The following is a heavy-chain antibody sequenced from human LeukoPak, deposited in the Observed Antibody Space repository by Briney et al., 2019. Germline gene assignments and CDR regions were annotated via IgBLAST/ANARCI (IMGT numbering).Heavy chain of an antibody. CDR1: GFTFSSYW. J-gene: IGHJ4*02. CDR2: IKQDGSEK. V-gene: IGHV3-7*01. CDR3: ARDLYYYDSSGYLLWDY. Sequence: GGSLRLSCAASGFTFSSYWMSWVRQAPGKGLERVANIKQDGSEKYYVDSVKGRFTISRDNAKNSLYLQMNSLRAEDTAVYYCARDLYYYDSSGYLLWDYWGQGTLVTVSS. D-gene: IGHD3-22*01.